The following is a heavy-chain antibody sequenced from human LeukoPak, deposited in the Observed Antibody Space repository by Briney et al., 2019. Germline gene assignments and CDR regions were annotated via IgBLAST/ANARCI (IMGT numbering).Heavy chain of an antibody. J-gene: IGHJ4*02. Sequence: SETLSLTCTVSGGSISSYYWSWIRQPPGKGLEGIGYIYYSGSTNYNPSLKSRVTISVDTSKNQFSLKLSSVTAADTAVYYCARERYYGSGSYVDYWGQGTLVTVSS. CDR1: GGSISSYY. CDR2: IYYSGST. CDR3: ARERYYGSGSYVDY. V-gene: IGHV4-59*01. D-gene: IGHD3-10*01.